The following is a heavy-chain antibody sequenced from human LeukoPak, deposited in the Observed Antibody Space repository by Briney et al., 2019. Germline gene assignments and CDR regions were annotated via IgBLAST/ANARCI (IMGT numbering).Heavy chain of an antibody. Sequence: PSETLSLTCAVSGGSISSGGYSWSWIRQPPGQGLEWIRYIYHSGSTYYNPSLKSRVTISVDRSKNQFSLKLSSVTAADTAVYYCARSDYGSGSNYVDYWGQGTLVTVSS. CDR3: ARSDYGSGSNYVDY. D-gene: IGHD3-10*01. CDR1: GGSISSGGYS. J-gene: IGHJ4*02. V-gene: IGHV4-30-2*01. CDR2: IYHSGST.